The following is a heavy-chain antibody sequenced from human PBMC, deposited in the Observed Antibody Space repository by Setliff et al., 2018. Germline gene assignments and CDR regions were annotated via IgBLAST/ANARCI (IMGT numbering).Heavy chain of an antibody. D-gene: IGHD1-26*01. V-gene: IGHV4-61*09. CDR2: IYTSGST. CDR1: GGSISSGSYY. CDR3: ARVGATYYFDY. Sequence: PSETLSLTCTFFGGSISSGSYYWSWIRQPAGKGLEWIGHIYTSGSTNYNPSLKSRVTISVDTSKNQFSLKLSSVTAADTAVYYCARVGATYYFDYWGQGTLVTVSS. J-gene: IGHJ4*02.